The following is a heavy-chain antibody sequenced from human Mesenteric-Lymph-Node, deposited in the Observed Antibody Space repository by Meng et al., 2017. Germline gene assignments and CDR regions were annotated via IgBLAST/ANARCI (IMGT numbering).Heavy chain of an antibody. CDR2: IYHSGST. CDR3: ARMIGSGPFDY. V-gene: IGHV4-34*01. J-gene: IGHJ4*02. Sequence: QVQLREWVGGMLKPSETLSLDGAVGGGSFSGYYCRWIRQPPGKGLEWIGEIYHSGSTNYNPSLTSRVTISVDTSKNQFSLKLNSVTAADTAVYYCARMIGSGPFDYWGQGTLVTVSS. CDR1: GGSFSGYY. D-gene: IGHD6-19*01.